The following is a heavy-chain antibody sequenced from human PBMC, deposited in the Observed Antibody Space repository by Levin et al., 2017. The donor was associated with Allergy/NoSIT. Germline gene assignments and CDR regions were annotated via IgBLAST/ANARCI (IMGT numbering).Heavy chain of an antibody. J-gene: IGHJ4*02. CDR2: IWYDGGSK. Sequence: GESLKISCAASGFTFSTYGMHWVRQAPGKGLEWVAVIWYDGGSKYYEDSVKGRFTISRDNSKNTLYLQMNSLRAEDTAVYYCAREKGYCSGANCYGYFDYWGQGTLVTVSS. D-gene: IGHD2-15*01. V-gene: IGHV3-33*01. CDR1: GFTFSTYG. CDR3: AREKGYCSGANCYGYFDY.